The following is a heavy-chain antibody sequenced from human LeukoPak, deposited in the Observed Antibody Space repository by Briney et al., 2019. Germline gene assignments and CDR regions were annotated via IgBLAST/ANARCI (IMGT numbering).Heavy chain of an antibody. CDR1: GFTFDDYG. J-gene: IGHJ5*02. D-gene: IGHD4-11*01. CDR2: INWNGGST. V-gene: IGHV3-20*04. Sequence: GESLRLSCAASGFTFDDYGMSWVRQAPGKGLKWVSGINWNGGSTGYADSVKGRFTISRDNAKNSLYLQMNSLRAEDTALYYCARGILYSNPEWFDPWGQGTLVTVSS. CDR3: ARGILYSNPEWFDP.